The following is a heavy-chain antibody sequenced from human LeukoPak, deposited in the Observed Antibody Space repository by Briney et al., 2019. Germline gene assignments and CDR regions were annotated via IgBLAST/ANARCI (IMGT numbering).Heavy chain of an antibody. CDR3: AKGSSAYVMYHFDN. CDR1: ASTFSNYA. Sequence: AGGSLRPSCAASASTFSNYAMSWVRQAPGKGLEWVSAISGSGASTYYADSVKGRFTISRDKSQNTLYLQMNSLRAEDTAVYYCAKGSSAYVMYHFDNWGQGTLVTVSS. D-gene: IGHD3-22*01. CDR2: ISGSGAST. V-gene: IGHV3-23*01. J-gene: IGHJ4*02.